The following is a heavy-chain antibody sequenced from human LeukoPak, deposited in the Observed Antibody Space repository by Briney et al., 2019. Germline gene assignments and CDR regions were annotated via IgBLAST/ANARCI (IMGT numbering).Heavy chain of an antibody. Sequence: SETLSLTCTVSGASISGSGYYWGWIRQPPGKGLEWIGNIYDSGSTYYNASLQSRVTISIDTSKNQFSLKLSSVTAADTAVYYCARVTGGGWFGEFFDYWGQGTLVTVSS. V-gene: IGHV4-39*07. CDR3: ARVTGGGWFGEFFDY. CDR2: IYDSGST. D-gene: IGHD3-10*01. CDR1: GASISGSGYY. J-gene: IGHJ4*02.